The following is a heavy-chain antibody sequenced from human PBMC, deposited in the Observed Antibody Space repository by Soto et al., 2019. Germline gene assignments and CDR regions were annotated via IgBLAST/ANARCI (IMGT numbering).Heavy chain of an antibody. D-gene: IGHD6-25*01. CDR1: GYTFTSYA. V-gene: IGHV1-3*01. CDR2: INAGNGNT. J-gene: IGHJ5*02. Sequence: VASVKVSCKASGYTFTSYAMHWVRQAPGQRLEWMGWINAGNGNTKYSQKFQGRVTITRDTSASTAYMELSSLRSEDTAVYYCGRGPLRAAGHWFDPWGQGTLVTVSS. CDR3: GRGPLRAAGHWFDP.